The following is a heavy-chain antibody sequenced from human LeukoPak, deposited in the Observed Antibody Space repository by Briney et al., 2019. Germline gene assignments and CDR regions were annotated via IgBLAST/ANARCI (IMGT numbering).Heavy chain of an antibody. CDR1: GASITSYY. V-gene: IGHV4-4*07. CDR2: IYTSGST. CDR3: AREGYCSSTSCYTRGNFDY. J-gene: IGHJ4*02. Sequence: SETLSLTCSVSGASITSYYWTWIRQPAGKGLEWIGRIYTSGSTNYNPSLKSRVTISVDTSKNQFSLKLSSVTAADTAVYYCAREGYCSSTSCYTRGNFDYWGQGTLVTVSS. D-gene: IGHD2-2*02.